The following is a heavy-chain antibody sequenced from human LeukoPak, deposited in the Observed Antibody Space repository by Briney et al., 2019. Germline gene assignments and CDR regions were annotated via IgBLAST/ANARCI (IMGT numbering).Heavy chain of an antibody. D-gene: IGHD4-17*01. CDR1: GGSISSSSYY. V-gene: IGHV4-61*05. CDR3: ARHLGSYGDYVFSNWFDP. Sequence: SETLSLTCTVSGGSISSSSYYWSWIRQPPGKGLEWIGYIYYSGSTNYNPSLKSRVTISVDTSKNQFSLKLSSVTAADTAVYYCARHLGSYGDYVFSNWFDPWGQGTLVTVSS. J-gene: IGHJ5*02. CDR2: IYYSGST.